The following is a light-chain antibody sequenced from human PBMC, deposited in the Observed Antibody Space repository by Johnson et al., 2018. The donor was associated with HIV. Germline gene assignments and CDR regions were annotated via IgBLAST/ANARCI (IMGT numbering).Light chain of an antibody. CDR2: DNN. CDR1: SSNIGNSY. J-gene: IGLJ1*01. Sequence: QSALTQPPSVSAAPGQKVTISCSGSSSNIGNSYVSWYQQLPGTAPKLLIYDNNKRPSGIPDRLSGSKSGATATLGITGLQTGDEADYYCGTWGGVFGTGTKVTVL. CDR3: GTWGGV. V-gene: IGLV1-51*01.